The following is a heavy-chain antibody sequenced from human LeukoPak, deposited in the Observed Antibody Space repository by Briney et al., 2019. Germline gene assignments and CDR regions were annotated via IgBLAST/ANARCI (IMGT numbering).Heavy chain of an antibody. Sequence: GESLRLSCAASGFTFTSYWMSWVRQAPGKGLEWVANIKQDGSEKYYVDSVKGRFTISRDNAKNSLYLQMNSLRAEDTAVYYCARQSIVGAMSYWGQGTLVTVSS. CDR3: ARQSIVGAMSY. CDR1: GFTFTSYW. V-gene: IGHV3-7*01. D-gene: IGHD1-26*01. J-gene: IGHJ4*02. CDR2: IKQDGSEK.